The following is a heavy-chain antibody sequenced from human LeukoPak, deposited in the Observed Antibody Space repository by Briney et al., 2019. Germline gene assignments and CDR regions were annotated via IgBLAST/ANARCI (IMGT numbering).Heavy chain of an antibody. V-gene: IGHV3-53*01. CDR1: GFTVSSDY. Sequence: PGGSLRLSCAASGFTVSSDYMSWVRRAPGKGLEWVSFIYSGGSTYYADSVRGRFTISRDNSKNTLYLQMNSRRAEDTAVYYCARLGGSYYFAYWGQGTLVTVSS. D-gene: IGHD1-26*01. J-gene: IGHJ4*02. CDR2: IYSGGST. CDR3: ARLGGSYYFAY.